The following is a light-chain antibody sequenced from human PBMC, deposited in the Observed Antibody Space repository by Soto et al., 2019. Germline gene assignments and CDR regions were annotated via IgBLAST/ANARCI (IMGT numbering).Light chain of an antibody. V-gene: IGKV3-20*01. CDR3: QQRGT. CDR1: QSVSNNY. Sequence: EIVLTQSPGTLSLSPWERATLSCRASQSVSNNYLAWYQQKPGQAPRLLIYGASNRATGIPDRFSGSGSGTDFTLTISSLEPEDFAVYYCQQRGTFGPGTKVDIK. J-gene: IGKJ3*01. CDR2: GAS.